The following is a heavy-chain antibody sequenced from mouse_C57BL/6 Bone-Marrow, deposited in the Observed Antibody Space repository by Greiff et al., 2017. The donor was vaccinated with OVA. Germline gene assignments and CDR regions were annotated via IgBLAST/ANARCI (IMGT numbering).Heavy chain of an antibody. J-gene: IGHJ2*01. CDR3: ARGDSYYYGTRY. D-gene: IGHD1-1*01. CDR1: GYTFTSYW. Sequence: VKLQQPGAELVKPGASVKMSCKASGYTFTSYWITWVKQRPGQGLEWIGDIYPGSGSTNYNEKFKSKATLTVDTSSSTAYMQLSSLTSEDSAVYYCARGDSYYYGTRYWGQGTTLTVSS. V-gene: IGHV1-55*01. CDR2: IYPGSGST.